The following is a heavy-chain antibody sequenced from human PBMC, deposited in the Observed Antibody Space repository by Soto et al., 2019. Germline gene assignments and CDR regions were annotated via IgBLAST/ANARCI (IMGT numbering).Heavy chain of an antibody. J-gene: IGHJ4*02. V-gene: IGHV3-48*01. CDR3: ARAPYGVSLDF. D-gene: IGHD4-17*01. Sequence: GSLRRSCAAPGVTFSSSSMNWVRQAPGKGLEWVSYISSSSSTIYYADSVKGRFTISRDNAKNSVYLQMSSLISEDTAVYYCARAPYGVSLDFWGQGILVTVSS. CDR1: GVTFSSSS. CDR2: ISSSSSTI.